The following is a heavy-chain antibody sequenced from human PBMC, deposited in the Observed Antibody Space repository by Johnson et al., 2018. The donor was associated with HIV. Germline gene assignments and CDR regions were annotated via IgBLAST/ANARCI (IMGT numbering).Heavy chain of an antibody. CDR1: GFTFTNAW. CDR2: IKSKTDGGTT. D-gene: IGHD3-22*01. V-gene: IGHV3-15*01. CDR3: TNGRHYYDSSGPDPDAFDI. Sequence: DVQVVESGGGLVKPGGSLRLSCAASGFTFTNAWMSWVRQAPGKGLEWVGRIKSKTDGGTTDYAAPVKGRFTISRDDSKSIAYLQMNSLKTEDTAVYYCTNGRHYYDSSGPDPDAFDIWGQGTMVTVSS. J-gene: IGHJ3*02.